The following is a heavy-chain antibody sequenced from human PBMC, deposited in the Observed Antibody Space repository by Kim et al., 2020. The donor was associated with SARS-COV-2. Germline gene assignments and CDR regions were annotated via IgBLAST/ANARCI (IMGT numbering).Heavy chain of an antibody. CDR2: ITGGSNII. CDR3: ARSVSWYFDL. V-gene: IGHV3-48*02. J-gene: IGHJ2*01. D-gene: IGHD2-8*01. Sequence: GGSLRLSCAASGFTFSIYSMNWVRQAPGEGLEWIAYITGGSNIIHYADSVKGRFTISRDNAKNSLFLQMNGLRDEDTAVYYCARSVSWYFDLWGRGTRVTVSS. CDR1: GFTFSIYS.